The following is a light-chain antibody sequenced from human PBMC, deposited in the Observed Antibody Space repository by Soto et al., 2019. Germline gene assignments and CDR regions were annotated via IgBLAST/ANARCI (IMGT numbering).Light chain of an antibody. CDR3: CSYAGSSTYV. CDR1: SSDVGSYNL. J-gene: IGLJ1*01. Sequence: QSALTHPAAVSGSPGQSLTISCTGTSSDVGSYNLVSWYQQHPGKAPKLMIYEGSKRPSGVSHRFSGSKSGNTASLTISGLQAEDEADYYCCSYAGSSTYVFGTGTKLTVL. CDR2: EGS. V-gene: IGLV2-23*01.